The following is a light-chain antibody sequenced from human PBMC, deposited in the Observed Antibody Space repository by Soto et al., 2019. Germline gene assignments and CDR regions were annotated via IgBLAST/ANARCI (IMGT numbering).Light chain of an antibody. Sequence: DIQMTQSPSSLSASVGDRVTITCRARQCISSYLNWYQQKPGKAPNLLIYAASSLQSGVPSRFSGSGSGTDFTLTISSLQPEDSATYYCQQSYSTRFTFGPGTKVDIK. CDR2: AAS. V-gene: IGKV1-39*01. CDR1: QCISSY. J-gene: IGKJ3*01. CDR3: QQSYSTRFT.